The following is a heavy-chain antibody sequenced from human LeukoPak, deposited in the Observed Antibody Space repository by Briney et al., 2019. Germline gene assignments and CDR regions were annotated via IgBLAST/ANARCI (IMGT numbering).Heavy chain of an antibody. CDR2: FYSRGST. CDR1: GGSISRYY. V-gene: IGHV4-4*07. CDR3: ARGGAAGDAFDI. J-gene: IGHJ3*02. D-gene: IGHD1-14*01. Sequence: SETLSLTCTVSGGSISRYYWSWMPQPAGKGLEWIGHFYSRGSTNYNPSLTSRVTISLDKSKNQFSLKLTSVAAAETALYYCARGGAAGDAFDIWGQGTMVTVSS.